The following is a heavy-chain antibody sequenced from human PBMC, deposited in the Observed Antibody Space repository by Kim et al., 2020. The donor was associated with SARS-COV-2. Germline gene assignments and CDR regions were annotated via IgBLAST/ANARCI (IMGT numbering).Heavy chain of an antibody. J-gene: IGHJ6*02. V-gene: IGHV3-23*01. CDR3: AKDSDSLGSVAGRGGIFWYYYYGMDV. CDR1: GFTFSSYA. D-gene: IGHD6-19*01. CDR2: ISGSGGST. Sequence: GSLRLSCAASGFTFSSYAMSWVRQAPGKGLEWVSAISGSGGSTYYADSVKGRFTISRDNSKNTLYLQMNSLRAEDTAVYYCAKDSDSLGSVAGRGGIFWYYYYGMDVWGQGTTVTVSS.